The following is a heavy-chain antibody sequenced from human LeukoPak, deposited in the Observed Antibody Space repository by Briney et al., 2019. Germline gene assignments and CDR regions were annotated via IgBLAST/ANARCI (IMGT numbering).Heavy chain of an antibody. V-gene: IGHV1-69*13. CDR2: IIPIFGTA. J-gene: IGHJ6*02. Sequence: ASVKVSCKASGGTFSSYAISWVRQAPGQGLEWMGGIIPIFGTANYAQKFQGRVTITADESTSTAYMELSSLRSEDTAVYYCARGKPVADNYYYGMDVWGQGTTVTVSS. CDR1: GGTFSSYA. D-gene: IGHD1-14*01. CDR3: ARGKPVADNYYYGMDV.